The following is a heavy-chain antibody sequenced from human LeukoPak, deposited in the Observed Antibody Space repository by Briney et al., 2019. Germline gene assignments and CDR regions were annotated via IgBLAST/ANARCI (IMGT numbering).Heavy chain of an antibody. D-gene: IGHD6-19*01. CDR1: GFTFSSYA. V-gene: IGHV3-23*01. CDR2: ISGSGGST. CDR3: AKDLSEQWLAL. Sequence: GGSLRLSCAASGFTFSSYAMSWVRQAPGKGLEWVSAISGSGGSTYCADSVKGRFTISRDNSKNTLYLQMNSLRAEDTAVYYCAKDLSEQWLALWGQGTLVTVSS. J-gene: IGHJ4*02.